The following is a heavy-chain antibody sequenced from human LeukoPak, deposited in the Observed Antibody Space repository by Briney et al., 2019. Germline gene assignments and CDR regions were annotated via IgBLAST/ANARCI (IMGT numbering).Heavy chain of an antibody. CDR2: ISGYNGYT. CDR3: ARLGYCTNGVCYRKHNRLDP. V-gene: IGHV1-18*01. D-gene: IGHD2-8*01. J-gene: IGHJ5*02. CDR1: GYTFISYG. Sequence: ASVNVSCKAFGYTFISYGVTWVRQAPGQGLEWMGWISGYNGYTNYAQNFQDRVTMTTDTSTNTAYMELRSLRSDDTAVYYCARLGYCTNGVCYRKHNRLDPWGQGPLVTVSP.